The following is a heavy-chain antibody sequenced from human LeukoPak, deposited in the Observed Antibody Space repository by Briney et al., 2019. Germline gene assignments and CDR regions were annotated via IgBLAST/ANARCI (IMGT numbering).Heavy chain of an antibody. CDR3: ARSLQGGNFDAFDI. CDR2: ISSSSSYI. CDR1: GFTFSSYS. J-gene: IGHJ3*02. V-gene: IGHV3-21*01. Sequence: KPGGSLRLSCAASGFTFSSYSMTWVRQAPGKGLEWVPSISSSSSYIYYADSVKGRFTISRDNAKNSLYLQMNSLRAEDTAVYYCARSLQGGNFDAFDIWGQGTMVTVSS. D-gene: IGHD4-23*01.